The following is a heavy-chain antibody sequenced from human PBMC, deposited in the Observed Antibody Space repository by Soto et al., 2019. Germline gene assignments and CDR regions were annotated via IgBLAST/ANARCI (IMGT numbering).Heavy chain of an antibody. CDR3: AVTRGGAHPHDI. CDR1: GGPLSSFY. V-gene: IGHV4-59*01. D-gene: IGHD2-21*02. J-gene: IGHJ3*02. Sequence: PSETLSLTCNSSGGPLSSFYYSWIRQAPGKGLEWIGYIYYTGSTNYNPSLKSRVTMSVDTSENQFSLKLTSVTAADTAVYFCAVTRGGAHPHDIWGQGTMVTVSS. CDR2: IYYTGST.